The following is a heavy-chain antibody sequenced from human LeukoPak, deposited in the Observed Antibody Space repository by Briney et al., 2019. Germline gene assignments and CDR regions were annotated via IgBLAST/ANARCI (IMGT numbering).Heavy chain of an antibody. D-gene: IGHD6-13*01. V-gene: IGHV4-59*01. Sequence: TSETLSLTCTVSGGSISSYYWSWIRQPPGKGLEWIGYIYYSGSTNYNPSLKSRVTISVDTSKNQFSLKLSSVTAADTAVYYCARSRIAAAGTSIWFDPWGQGTLVTVSS. CDR2: IYYSGST. CDR3: ARSRIAAAGTSIWFDP. CDR1: GGSISSYY. J-gene: IGHJ5*02.